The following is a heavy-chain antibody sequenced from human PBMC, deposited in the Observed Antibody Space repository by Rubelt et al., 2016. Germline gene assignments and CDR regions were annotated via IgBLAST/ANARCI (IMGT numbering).Heavy chain of an antibody. V-gene: IGHV3-23*01. Sequence: GGLVQPGGSLRLSCAASGFTFSSYAMSWVRQAPGKGLEWVSVISGSGGSTYYADSVKGRFTISRDNSKNTLYLQMNSLRAEDTAAYYCAKEGFGESLPTWIDAWGQGTLVTVSS. CDR1: GFTFSSYA. D-gene: IGHD3-10*01. J-gene: IGHJ5*02. CDR2: ISGSGGST. CDR3: AKEGFGESLPTWIDA.